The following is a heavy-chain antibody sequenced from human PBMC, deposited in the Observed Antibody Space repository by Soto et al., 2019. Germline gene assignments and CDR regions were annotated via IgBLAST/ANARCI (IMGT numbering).Heavy chain of an antibody. Sequence: GGSLRLSCAASGFSFYDSAMHWVRQAPGKGLEWVSSISSSSSYIYYADSVKGRFTISRDNAKNSLYLQMNSLRAEDTAVYYCARAGEYSSSSFDYWGQGTLVTVSS. CDR1: GFSFYDSA. D-gene: IGHD6-6*01. CDR2: ISSSSSYI. CDR3: ARAGEYSSSSFDY. J-gene: IGHJ4*02. V-gene: IGHV3-21*01.